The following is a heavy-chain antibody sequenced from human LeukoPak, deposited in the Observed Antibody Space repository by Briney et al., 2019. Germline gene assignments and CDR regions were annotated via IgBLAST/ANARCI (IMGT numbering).Heavy chain of an antibody. D-gene: IGHD3-22*01. J-gene: IGHJ1*01. CDR1: GFTFSSYA. Sequence: GGSLRLSCAASGFTFSSYAMSWVRQAPGKGLEWVSAISGSGGSTYYADSVQGRFTISRDNSKNTRYLQMNSLRAEDTAVYYCATNYYDSSGYYHFAEYFQHWGQGTLVTVSS. V-gene: IGHV3-23*01. CDR2: ISGSGGST. CDR3: ATNYYDSSGYYHFAEYFQH.